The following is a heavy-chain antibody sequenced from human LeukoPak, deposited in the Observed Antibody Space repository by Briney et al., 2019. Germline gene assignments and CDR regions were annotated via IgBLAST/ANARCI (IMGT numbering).Heavy chain of an antibody. Sequence: GGSMRLSCAASGFTFSSYAMSWVRQAPGKGLEWVSAISGSGDSTYYADSVKGRFTISRDNSKNTLYLQMNSPRAEDTAVYYCAKDRTGEKSISGNYWGQGIQVTVSS. CDR2: ISGSGDST. J-gene: IGHJ4*02. D-gene: IGHD2-21*01. V-gene: IGHV3-23*01. CDR1: GFTFSSYA. CDR3: AKDRTGEKSISGNY.